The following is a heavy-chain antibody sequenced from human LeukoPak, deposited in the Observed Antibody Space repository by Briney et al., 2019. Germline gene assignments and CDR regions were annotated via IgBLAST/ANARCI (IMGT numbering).Heavy chain of an antibody. V-gene: IGHV3-7*01. D-gene: IGHD3-22*01. CDR1: GFTFNSFA. Sequence: GGSLRLSCAASGFTFNSFAMSWVRQAPGKGLEWVAKISQDGSEKYYVDSVKGLFTISRDSGKNSLYLQMNSLRVEDTAVYYCARAVGSSGCDYWGQGTLVTVSS. CDR2: ISQDGSEK. J-gene: IGHJ4*02. CDR3: ARAVGSSGCDY.